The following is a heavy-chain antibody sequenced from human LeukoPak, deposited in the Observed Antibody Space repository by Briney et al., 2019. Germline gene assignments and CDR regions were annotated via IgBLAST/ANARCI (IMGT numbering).Heavy chain of an antibody. V-gene: IGHV3-7*04. CDR1: GFPSSSYW. D-gene: IGHD5-24*01. J-gene: IGHJ4*02. CDR3: TRVGYIDEGIDY. Sequence: GGSLRLSCVASGFPSSSYWMTWVRQAPGKGLEWVANIEQDGSKKSYVDSVKGRFTISRDNAKNSLYLQMNSLRAEDTAIYYCTRVGYIDEGIDYWGQGTLVTVSS. CDR2: IEQDGSKK.